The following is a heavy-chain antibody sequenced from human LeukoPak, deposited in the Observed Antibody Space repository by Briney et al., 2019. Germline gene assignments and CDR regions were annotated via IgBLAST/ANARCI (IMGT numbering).Heavy chain of an antibody. CDR1: GGSISSYY. CDR2: IYSSGST. J-gene: IGHJ4*02. D-gene: IGHD2-2*01. CDR3: ARGGISTSLDY. V-gene: IGHV4-4*07. Sequence: SETLSLTCTVSGGSISSYYWSWIRQPAGKGLEWIGRIYSSGSTNYNPSLKSRVTMSGDTSKNQISLKLSSVTAAGTAVYYCARGGISTSLDYWGQGTLVTVSS.